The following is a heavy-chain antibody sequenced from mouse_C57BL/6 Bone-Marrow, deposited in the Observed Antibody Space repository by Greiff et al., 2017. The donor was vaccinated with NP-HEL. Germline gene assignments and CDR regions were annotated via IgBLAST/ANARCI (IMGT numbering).Heavy chain of an antibody. CDR2: IYPRSGNT. Sequence: QVQLQQSGAELARPGASVKLSCKASGYTFTSYGISWVKQRTGQGLEWIGEIYPRSGNTYYNEKFKGKATLTADKSSSTAYMELSSLTSEDTAVYYCTTGGSSPYAMDYWGQGTSVTVSS. J-gene: IGHJ4*01. V-gene: IGHV1-81*01. CDR1: GYTFTSYG. CDR3: TTGGSSPYAMDY. D-gene: IGHD1-1*01.